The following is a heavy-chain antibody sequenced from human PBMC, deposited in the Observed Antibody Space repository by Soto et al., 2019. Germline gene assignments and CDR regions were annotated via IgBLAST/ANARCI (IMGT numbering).Heavy chain of an antibody. CDR1: GDSFSRST. J-gene: IGHJ6*02. D-gene: IGHD5-18*01. V-gene: IGHV1-69*13. Sequence: SVKVSCKASGDSFSRSTFSWVRQAPGQGNEWMGRFIPIFGTANYAQNFQGRVTITADESTSTAYMELSSLRSEDTAVYYCARVVDTAMVKPYYYYYYGMDVWGQGTTVTVSS. CDR2: FIPIFGTA. CDR3: ARVVDTAMVKPYYYYYYGMDV.